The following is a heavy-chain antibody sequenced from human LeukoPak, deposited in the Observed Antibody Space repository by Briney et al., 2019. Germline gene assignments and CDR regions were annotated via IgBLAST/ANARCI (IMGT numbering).Heavy chain of an antibody. CDR1: GVSISTSTHY. CDR3: VRQGGLGGGASLIDF. J-gene: IGHJ4*02. D-gene: IGHD3-16*01. CDR2: IFYREST. Sequence: PETLSLTCALSGVSISTSTHYWAWIRQPPGEGLEWIGSIFYRESTYYNASLKSRVTLSVDTSTHQFSLKLSSVCASDPAVYYCVRQGGLGGGASLIDFWGEGTPVAVSS. V-gene: IGHV4-39*01.